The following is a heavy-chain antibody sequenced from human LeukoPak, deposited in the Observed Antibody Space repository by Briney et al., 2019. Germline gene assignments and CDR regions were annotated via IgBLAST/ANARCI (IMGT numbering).Heavy chain of an antibody. CDR2: IYPGDSDT. CDR1: GFTFSTYW. J-gene: IGHJ6*02. V-gene: IGHV5-51*01. Sequence: PGGSLRLSCASSGFTFSTYWIGWVRQMPGKGLEWMGIIYPGDSDTRYSPSFQGQVTISADKSISTAYLQWSSLKASDTAMYYCARETYSGWTSGMDVWGQGTTVTVSS. D-gene: IGHD6-19*01. CDR3: ARETYSGWTSGMDV.